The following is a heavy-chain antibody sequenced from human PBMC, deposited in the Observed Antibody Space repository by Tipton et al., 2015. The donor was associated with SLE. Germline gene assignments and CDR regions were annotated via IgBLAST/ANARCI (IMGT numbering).Heavy chain of an antibody. D-gene: IGHD2/OR15-2a*01. V-gene: IGHV4-31*03. CDR1: GSSITSGDYF. CDR2: IYYSGST. CDR3: ARQEYSQFGLVGFDP. Sequence: LRLSCSVSGSSITSGDYFWSWIRQRPGKALEWIGFIYYSGSTFYDPSLQTRVTISIDSSKNQFSLKLTSVTAADTAVYYCARQEYSQFGLVGFDPWGQGTLVTVSS. J-gene: IGHJ5*02.